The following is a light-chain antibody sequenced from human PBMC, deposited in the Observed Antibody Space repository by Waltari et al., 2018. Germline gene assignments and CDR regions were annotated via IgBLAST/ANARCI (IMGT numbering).Light chain of an antibody. J-gene: IGKJ1*01. CDR3: QQYGISPPWT. CDR2: GAS. CDR1: QSVRNTF. Sequence: EIVLTQSPGTLSLSPGERATLSCRASQSVRNTFLAWYQQKPGQAPRLLMYGASSRATGIPDRFSGSGSGTDFTLTISRPEPEDFAVYYCQQYGISPPWTFGQGTKVEIK. V-gene: IGKV3-20*01.